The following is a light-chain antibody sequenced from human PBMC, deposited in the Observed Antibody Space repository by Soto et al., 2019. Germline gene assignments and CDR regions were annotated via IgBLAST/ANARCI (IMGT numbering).Light chain of an antibody. CDR3: QQRSNWPIT. CDR1: QSVGSY. J-gene: IGKJ5*01. CDR2: DAS. V-gene: IGKV3-11*01. Sequence: EIVLTQSPATLSLSPGERATLSCRASQSVGSYLAWYQQKPGQAPRLLIYDASNRATGIPARVSGSGSGTDFTLTISSLEPEDFAVYYCQQRSNWPITFGQGTRLEIK.